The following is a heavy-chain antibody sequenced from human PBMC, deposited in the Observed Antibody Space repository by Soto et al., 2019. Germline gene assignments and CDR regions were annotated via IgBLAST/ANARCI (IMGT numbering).Heavy chain of an antibody. V-gene: IGHV4-59*01. CDR2: VYYTGST. J-gene: IGHJ4*02. CDR1: GGSISGSY. D-gene: IGHD6-19*01. Sequence: SETLSLTCSVSGGSISGSYWSWIRQSPGKGLEWLGYVYYTGSTNYSPSLRSRVSISVDTSKNEFSLRLSSVTAADTAMYFCARSVAVPGAHIDYWGQGTQVTVSS. CDR3: ARSVAVPGAHIDY.